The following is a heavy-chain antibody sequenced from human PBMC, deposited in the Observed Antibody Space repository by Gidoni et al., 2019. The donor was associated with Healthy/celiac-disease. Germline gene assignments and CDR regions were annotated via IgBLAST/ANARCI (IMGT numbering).Heavy chain of an antibody. CDR2: IYYSGST. D-gene: IGHD3-16*02. CDR1: GGPISSYY. Sequence: QVQLQESGPGLVKPSETLSLTCTVSGGPISSYYWSWIRQPPGKGLEWIGYIYYSGSTNYNPSLKSRVTISVDTSKNQFSLKLSSVTAADTAVYYCAGYDYVWGSYRLDYWGQGTLVTVSS. J-gene: IGHJ4*02. V-gene: IGHV4-59*01. CDR3: AGYDYVWGSYRLDY.